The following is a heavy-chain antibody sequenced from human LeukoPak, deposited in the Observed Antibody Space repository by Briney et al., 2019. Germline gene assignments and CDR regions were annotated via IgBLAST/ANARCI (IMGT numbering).Heavy chain of an antibody. V-gene: IGHV3-66*01. CDR1: GFNVSSNY. J-gene: IGHJ4*02. CDR3: ARVDSRTAQFDY. Sequence: PGGSLPLPCAVCGFNVSSNYLNWVRQAPGKGPEWVSVIYSGGSTYYADSVKGRFTVSRDNSKNTLYLQMNSLRAEDTAVYHCARVDSRTAQFDYWGQGTVVTVSS. D-gene: IGHD6-13*01. CDR2: IYSGGST.